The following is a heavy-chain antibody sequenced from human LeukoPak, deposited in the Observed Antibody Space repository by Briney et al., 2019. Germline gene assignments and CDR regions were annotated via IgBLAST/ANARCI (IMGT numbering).Heavy chain of an antibody. CDR3: ARQRTITVAGPLIDY. J-gene: IGHJ4*02. V-gene: IGHV5-10-1*01. D-gene: IGHD6-19*01. Sequence: GESLKISCKGSGYNFPSYWINWVRQMPGKGLAWMGRIDPSDSYTNYSPSFQGHVTISVDRSINTTYLQWSSLKASDTAMYYCARQRTITVAGPLIDYWGQGTLVTVSS. CDR1: GYNFPSYW. CDR2: IDPSDSYT.